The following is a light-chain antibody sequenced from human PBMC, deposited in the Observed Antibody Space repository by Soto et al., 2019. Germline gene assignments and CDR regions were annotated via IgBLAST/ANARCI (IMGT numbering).Light chain of an antibody. CDR3: QQYKSYSPST. J-gene: IGKJ2*01. CDR2: DAS. Sequence: DIEMTQSPSTLSASVGDRVTVTCRASQSIGNLLAWYQQKPGKAPNLLISDASNLEIGVPSRFSGSGSETEFTLTITSLQPEDFATYYCQQYKSYSPSTFGQGTKLDI. CDR1: QSIGNL. V-gene: IGKV1-5*01.